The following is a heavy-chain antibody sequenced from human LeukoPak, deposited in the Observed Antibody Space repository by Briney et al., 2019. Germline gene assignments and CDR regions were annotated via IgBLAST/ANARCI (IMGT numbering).Heavy chain of an antibody. CDR1: GFTFSSYG. D-gene: IGHD3-10*01. CDR3: AKGPVRGVIMDY. J-gene: IGHJ4*02. CDR2: IRYDGSNK. Sequence: GGSLRPSCAASGFTFSSYGMHWVHQAPGKGLEWVAFIRYDGSNKYYADSVKGRFTISRDNSKNTLYLQMNSLRAEDTAVYYCAKGPVRGVIMDYWGQGTLVTVSS. V-gene: IGHV3-30*02.